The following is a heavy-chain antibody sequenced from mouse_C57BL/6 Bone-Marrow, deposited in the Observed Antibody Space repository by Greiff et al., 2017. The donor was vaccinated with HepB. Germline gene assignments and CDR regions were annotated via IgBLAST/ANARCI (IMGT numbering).Heavy chain of an antibody. CDR1: GYTFTGYW. D-gene: IGHD1-1*01. CDR3: ARSGITTVVAPYAMDY. V-gene: IGHV1-9*01. Sequence: QVQLQQPGAELMKPGASVKLSCKATGYTFTGYWIEWVKQRPGHGLEWIGEILPGSGSTNYNEKFKGKATFTADTSSNTAYMQLSSLTTEDSAIYYCARSGITTVVAPYAMDYWGQGTSVTVSS. J-gene: IGHJ4*01. CDR2: ILPGSGST.